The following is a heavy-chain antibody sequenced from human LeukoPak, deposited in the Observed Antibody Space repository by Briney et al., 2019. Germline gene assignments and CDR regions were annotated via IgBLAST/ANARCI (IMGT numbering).Heavy chain of an antibody. J-gene: IGHJ4*02. CDR1: GFTFSSYW. Sequence: GGSLRLSCAASGFTFSSYWMHWVRQAPGKGLEWGAIIWYDGSNKYYADSVKGRFTISRDDSKNTLYLQMNSLRAEDTAVYYCARDRGERYFDYWGRGTLVTVSS. CDR2: IWYDGSNK. CDR3: ARDRGERYFDY. D-gene: IGHD1-1*01. V-gene: IGHV3-33*08.